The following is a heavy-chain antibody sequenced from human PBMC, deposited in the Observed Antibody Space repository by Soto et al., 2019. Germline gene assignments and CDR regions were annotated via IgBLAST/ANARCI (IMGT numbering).Heavy chain of an antibody. Sequence: PSETLSLTCTVFGGSISSGDYYWSWIRQPPGKGLEWIGYIYYSGSTYYNPSLKSRVTISVDTSKNQFSLKLSSVTAADTAVYYCARDDYYDSSEGRGYFDYWGQGTLGTVSS. CDR3: ARDDYYDSSEGRGYFDY. CDR2: IYYSGST. J-gene: IGHJ4*02. CDR1: GGSISSGDYY. D-gene: IGHD3-22*01. V-gene: IGHV4-30-4*01.